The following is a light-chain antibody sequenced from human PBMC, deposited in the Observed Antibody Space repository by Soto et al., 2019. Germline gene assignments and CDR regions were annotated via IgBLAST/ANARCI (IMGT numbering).Light chain of an antibody. CDR1: SSNIGSNT. J-gene: IGLJ3*02. CDR3: AAWDDSLNGRGV. Sequence: QAVVTQPPSASGTPGQRVTICSGSSSNIGSNTVNWYQQLPGTAPKLLIYSNNQRPSGVPDRFSGSRSGTSASLAISGLQSEDEGDYYCAAWDDSLNGRGVFGGGTKLTVL. V-gene: IGLV1-44*01. CDR2: SNN.